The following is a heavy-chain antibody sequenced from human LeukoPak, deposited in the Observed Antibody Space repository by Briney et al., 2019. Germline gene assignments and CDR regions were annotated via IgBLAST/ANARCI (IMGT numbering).Heavy chain of an antibody. CDR3: ARPTSAYTSGGRRPDAFDI. D-gene: IGHD2-15*01. J-gene: IGHJ3*02. CDR2: INPSGGST. Sequence: ASVKVSCKASGYTFTSYYMHWVRQAPGQGLEWMGIINPSGGSTSYAQKFQGRVTMTRDTSTSTVYMELSSLRSEDTAVYYCARPTSAYTSGGRRPDAFDIWGQGTMVTVSS. CDR1: GYTFTSYY. V-gene: IGHV1-46*01.